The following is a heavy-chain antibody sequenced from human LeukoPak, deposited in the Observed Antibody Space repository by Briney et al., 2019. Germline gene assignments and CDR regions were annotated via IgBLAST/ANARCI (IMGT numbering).Heavy chain of an antibody. CDR2: INPNSGGT. D-gene: IGHD6-13*01. J-gene: IGHJ3*02. V-gene: IGHV1-2*02. Sequence: ASVKVSCKASGYTFTGYYMHWVRQAPGQGLEWMGWINPNSGGTNYAQKFQGRVTMTRDTSISTAYMELSRLRSDDTAVYYCARDRYTSSWLRDAFDIWGQGTMVTVSS. CDR1: GYTFTGYY. CDR3: ARDRYTSSWLRDAFDI.